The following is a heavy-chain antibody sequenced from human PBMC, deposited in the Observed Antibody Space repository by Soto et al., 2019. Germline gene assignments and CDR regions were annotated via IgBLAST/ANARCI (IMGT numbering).Heavy chain of an antibody. D-gene: IGHD3-22*01. CDR3: ARGTDYYDSSGLGGSFDP. CDR1: GFTFSSYA. Sequence: GGSLRLSCAASGFTFSSYAMHWVRQAPGKGLEWVAVISYDGSNKYYADSVKGRFTISRDNSKNTLYLQMNSLRAEDTAVYYCARGTDYYDSSGLGGSFDPWGQGTLVTVSS. V-gene: IGHV3-30-3*01. J-gene: IGHJ5*02. CDR2: ISYDGSNK.